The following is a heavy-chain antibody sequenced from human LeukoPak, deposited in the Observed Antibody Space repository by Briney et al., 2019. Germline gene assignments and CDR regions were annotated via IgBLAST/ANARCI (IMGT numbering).Heavy chain of an antibody. CDR2: INHSGST. J-gene: IGHJ5*02. D-gene: IGHD6-13*01. CDR1: GGSFSGYY. Sequence: SETLSLTCAVYGGSFSGYYWSWIRQPPGKGLEWIGEINHSGSTNYNPSLKSRVTISVDTSKNQFSLKLSSVTAADTAAYYCARGSKAAGRGWFDPWGQGTLVTVSS. V-gene: IGHV4-34*01. CDR3: ARGSKAAGRGWFDP.